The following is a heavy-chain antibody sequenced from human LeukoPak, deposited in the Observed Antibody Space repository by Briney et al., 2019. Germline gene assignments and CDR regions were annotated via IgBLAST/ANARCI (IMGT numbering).Heavy chain of an antibody. D-gene: IGHD2-2*02. CDR2: IRYDGSNK. J-gene: IGHJ3*02. V-gene: IGHV3-30*02. CDR3: ANDPPLPYQLLYSLDAFDI. CDR1: GFTVSSNY. Sequence: PGGSLRLSCAASGFTVSSNYMSWVRQAPGKGLEWVAFIRYDGSNKYYADSVKGRFTISRDNSKNTLYLQMNSLRAEDTAVYYCANDPPLPYQLLYSLDAFDIWGQGTMVTVSS.